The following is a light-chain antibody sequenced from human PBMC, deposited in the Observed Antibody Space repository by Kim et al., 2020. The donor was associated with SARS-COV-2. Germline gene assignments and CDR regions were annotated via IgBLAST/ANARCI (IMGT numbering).Light chain of an antibody. CDR2: KSS. Sequence: DVQMTQSPSTLSASVGDRVTITCRASQHIGSWLAWYKQKPGTGPILLVYKSSRLQTGVPSRFSGSGSGTAFSLSISSRQPEELATYFCQLYSSYPYSFGQGPKLEI. J-gene: IGKJ2*03. CDR1: QHIGSW. V-gene: IGKV1-5*03. CDR3: QLYSSYPYS.